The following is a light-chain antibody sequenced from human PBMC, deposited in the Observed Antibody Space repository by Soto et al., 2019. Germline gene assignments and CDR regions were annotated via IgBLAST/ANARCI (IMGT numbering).Light chain of an antibody. Sequence: QSVLTQPPSVSGAPGQRVTISCTVSSSNIGAGYDVHWYQQLPGTAPKLLIYGNSNRPSRVPDRFSGSKSGTSASLAITGLQAEDEADYSCQSYDSSLSDSGVFGGGTKLTVL. CDR1: SSNIGAGYD. CDR3: QSYDSSLSDSGV. CDR2: GNS. V-gene: IGLV1-40*01. J-gene: IGLJ3*02.